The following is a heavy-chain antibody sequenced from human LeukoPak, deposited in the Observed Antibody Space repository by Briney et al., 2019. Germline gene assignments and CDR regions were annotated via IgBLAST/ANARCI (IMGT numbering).Heavy chain of an antibody. CDR2: ITSYNGNT. CDR1: GYTFSSYG. CDR3: ARAGAAAGTPFDY. D-gene: IGHD6-13*01. J-gene: IGHJ4*02. V-gene: IGHV1-18*01. Sequence: GASVTVSCTASGYTFSSYGISWVRQAPGQGLEWMGWITSYNGNTKYAQHLQGRVTMTTDTSTGTAYMELRSLRSDDTAVYYCARAGAAAGTPFDYWGQGTLVTVSS.